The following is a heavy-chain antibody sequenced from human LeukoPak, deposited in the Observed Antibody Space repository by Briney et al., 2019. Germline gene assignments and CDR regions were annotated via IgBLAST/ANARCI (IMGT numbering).Heavy chain of an antibody. CDR1: GFTFSSSG. D-gene: IGHD6-19*01. V-gene: IGHV3-33*01. CDR2: IWYDGSNK. Sequence: GGSLRLACAASGFTFSSSGMECVRQARGRGLGWVTVIWYDGSNKYYADSVTGRFTISRDNSKHTLYLQVNSLRAEDTAVYYCASTVDITYSSGWYPDYWGQGTLVTASS. CDR3: ASTVDITYSSGWYPDY. J-gene: IGHJ4*02.